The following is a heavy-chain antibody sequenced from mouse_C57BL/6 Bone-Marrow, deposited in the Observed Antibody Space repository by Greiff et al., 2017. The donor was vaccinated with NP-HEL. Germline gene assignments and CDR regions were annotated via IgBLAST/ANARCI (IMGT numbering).Heavy chain of an antibody. D-gene: IGHD1-1*01. V-gene: IGHV1-82*01. Sequence: QVQLQQSGPELVKPGASVKISCKASGYAFSSSWMNWVKQRPGKGLEWIGRIYPGDGDTNYNGKFTGKATLTADKSSSTAYMQLSSLTSEDSAVYFCARLGYYGSPWYFDVWGTGTTVTVSS. J-gene: IGHJ1*03. CDR2: IYPGDGDT. CDR1: GYAFSSSW. CDR3: ARLGYYGSPWYFDV.